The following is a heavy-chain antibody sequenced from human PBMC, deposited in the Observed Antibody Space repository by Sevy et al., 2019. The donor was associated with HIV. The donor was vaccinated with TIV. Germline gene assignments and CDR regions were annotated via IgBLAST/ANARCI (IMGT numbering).Heavy chain of an antibody. CDR1: GFTFSNYW. V-gene: IGHV3-7*01. Sequence: GGSLRLSCAASGFTFSNYWMSWVRQAPGKGLEWVDNINLDGSEKYYVDSVKGRFTISRDKAKNSVNQQMNSLGAEDTAVYYCARIEWLYFDYWGQGNLVTVSS. CDR2: INLDGSEK. J-gene: IGHJ4*02. D-gene: IGHD5-12*01. CDR3: ARIEWLYFDY.